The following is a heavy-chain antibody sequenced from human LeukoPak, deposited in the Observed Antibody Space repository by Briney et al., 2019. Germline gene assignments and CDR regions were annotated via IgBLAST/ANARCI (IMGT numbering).Heavy chain of an antibody. CDR1: GGSISTYY. V-gene: IGHV4-59*12. CDR2: IYHSGST. J-gene: IGHJ4*02. CDR3: ARGYGAYYYGSGSSRPFGY. D-gene: IGHD3-10*01. Sequence: SETLSLTCTLSGGSISTYYWSWIRQPPGKGLEWIGYIYHSGSTNYNPSLKSRVTISVDTSKNQFSLKLSSVTAADTAVYYCARGYGAYYYGSGSSRPFGYWGQGTLVTVSS.